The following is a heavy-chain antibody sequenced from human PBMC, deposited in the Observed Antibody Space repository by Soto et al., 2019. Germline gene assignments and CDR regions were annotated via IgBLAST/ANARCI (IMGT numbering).Heavy chain of an antibody. CDR2: IIPILGIA. CDR1: EGTFSPST. J-gene: IGHJ6*03. CDR3: AREPNTYYYMDV. Sequence: CKASEGTFSPSTIDSGRHAPGQGLEWMGRIIPILGIANYAQKFQGRVTTTADKSTSTAYMELSSLRSEDTAVYYCAREPNTYYYMDVWGKGTTVTVSS. V-gene: IGHV1-69*04.